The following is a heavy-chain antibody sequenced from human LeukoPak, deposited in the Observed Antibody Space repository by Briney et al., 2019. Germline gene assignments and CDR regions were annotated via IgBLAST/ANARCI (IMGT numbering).Heavy chain of an antibody. V-gene: IGHV4-39*01. Sequence: SETLSLTRTVSGGSIRSSDYYWGWIRQPPGKGLEWIGCIYYTGSTYYNPSLRGRVTVSIDTSMNQFSLRVNSVTAADTAIYYCARRTHSSSLTYWGQGALVTVSS. CDR3: ARRTHSSSLTY. D-gene: IGHD6-13*01. CDR2: IYYTGST. CDR1: GGSIRSSDYY. J-gene: IGHJ4*02.